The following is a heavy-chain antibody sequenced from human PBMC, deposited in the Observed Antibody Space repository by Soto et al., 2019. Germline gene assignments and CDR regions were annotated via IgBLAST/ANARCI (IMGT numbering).Heavy chain of an antibody. CDR1: GYSFASYW. V-gene: IGHV5-51*01. D-gene: IGHD3-10*01. J-gene: IGHJ6*02. CDR2: IHPGDSDT. Sequence: PGESLKISCKVSGYSFASYWIGWVRQMPGKGLEWLAIIHPGDSDTIYSPSFQGQVTISADESISTAYLQWTSVKASDTAIYYCARHLRGYGMDVWGQGSTVTVSS. CDR3: ARHLRGYGMDV.